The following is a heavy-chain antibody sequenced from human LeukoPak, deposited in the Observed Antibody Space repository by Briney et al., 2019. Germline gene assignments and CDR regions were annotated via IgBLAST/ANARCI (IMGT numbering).Heavy chain of an antibody. V-gene: IGHV3-7*01. D-gene: IGHD1-20*01. J-gene: IGHJ4*02. CDR1: GFTFSSYW. CDR2: IKEDGSET. Sequence: GGSLRLSCAASGFTFSSYWMSWVRQTPEKGLEWVANIKEDGSETYYVDSVKGRFSISRDNAKNSLYLQMNSLGAEGTAVYYCARDPKDNWNDNDYWGQGTLVTVSS. CDR3: ARDPKDNWNDNDY.